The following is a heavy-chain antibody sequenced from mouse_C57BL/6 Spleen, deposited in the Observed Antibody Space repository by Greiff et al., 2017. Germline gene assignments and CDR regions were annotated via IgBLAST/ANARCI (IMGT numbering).Heavy chain of an antibody. CDR3: AREGDDYVFDY. J-gene: IGHJ2*01. V-gene: IGHV3-6*01. Sequence: EVKLMESGPGLVKPSQSLSLTCSVTGYSITSGYYWNWIRQFPGNKLEWMGYISYDGSNNYNPSLKNRISITRDTSKNQFFLKLNSVTTEDTATYYCAREGDDYVFDYWGQGTTLTVSS. CDR1: GYSITSGYY. D-gene: IGHD2-4*01. CDR2: ISYDGSN.